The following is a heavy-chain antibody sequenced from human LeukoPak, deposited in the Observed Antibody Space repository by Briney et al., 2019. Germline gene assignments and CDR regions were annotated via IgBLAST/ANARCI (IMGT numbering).Heavy chain of an antibody. CDR2: IIVGSGKT. D-gene: IGHD1-26*01. J-gene: IGHJ4*02. Sequence: ASVKVSCKASGYTFTNYGISWVRQARGQRLEWIGWIIVGSGKTHYAQNFQERVTITRDMSTNTAYMELNSLRSEDTAVYYCAAELYSGSYGRCCSFAFWGQGTLVTVSS. V-gene: IGHV1-58*02. CDR3: AAELYSGSYGRCCSFAF. CDR1: GYTFTNYG.